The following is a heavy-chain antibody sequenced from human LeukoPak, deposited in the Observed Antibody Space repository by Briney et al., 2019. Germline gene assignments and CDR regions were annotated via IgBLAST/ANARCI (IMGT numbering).Heavy chain of an antibody. CDR2: IYWNDNK. J-gene: IGHJ4*02. CDR3: ARTWMTPDY. D-gene: IGHD5-12*01. Sequence: ESGPTLVNPTQTLTLTCTFSGFSLSTSGVGVGWIRQPPGKALEWLALIYWNDNKRYSPSLKSRLTITKDASNNHVVLTMTNMDPVDTATYYCARTWMTPDYWGQGTLVTVSS. CDR1: GFSLSTSGVG. V-gene: IGHV2-5*01.